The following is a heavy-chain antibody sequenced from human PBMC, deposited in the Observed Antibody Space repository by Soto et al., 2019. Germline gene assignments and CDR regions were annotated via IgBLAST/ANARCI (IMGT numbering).Heavy chain of an antibody. CDR1: GFTFSSYE. D-gene: IGHD3-22*01. Sequence: PXETLRLSFAASGFTFSSYERNGVRQAPGKGLEWVSYISSSGSTIYYADSVKGRFTISRDNAKNSLYLQMNSLSAEDTAVYYCARDYYDSSGPAWYFDLWGRGTLVTVSS. CDR3: ARDYYDSSGPAWYFDL. V-gene: IGHV3-48*03. J-gene: IGHJ2*01. CDR2: ISSSGSTI.